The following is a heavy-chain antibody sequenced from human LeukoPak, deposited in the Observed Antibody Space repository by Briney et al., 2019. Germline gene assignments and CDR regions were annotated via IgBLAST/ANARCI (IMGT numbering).Heavy chain of an antibody. V-gene: IGHV4-59*01. D-gene: IGHD6-19*01. CDR2: IYSSGSA. Sequence: SETLSLTCTGSGGSISSYYRSWIRQPPGKGLEWIGYIYSSGSANYNPSLESRVTISVDTSKNRFSLKLSSVTAADTAMYYCARAGDSSGWYFVYWGQGTLVTVSS. CDR1: GGSISSYY. CDR3: ARAGDSSGWYFVY. J-gene: IGHJ4*02.